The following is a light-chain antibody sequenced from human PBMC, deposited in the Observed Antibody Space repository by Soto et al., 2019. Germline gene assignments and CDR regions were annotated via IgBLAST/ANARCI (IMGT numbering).Light chain of an antibody. J-gene: IGKJ1*01. V-gene: IGKV3-15*01. CDR3: QQRSNWPPWT. Sequence: ETVMTQSPPTLSMSPGERATLSCRASQSVSSNLAWYQQKPGQAPRLLIYGASTRATGIPARFSGSGSGTDFTLTISRLEPEDFAVYYCQQRSNWPPWTFGQGTKVDI. CDR2: GAS. CDR1: QSVSSN.